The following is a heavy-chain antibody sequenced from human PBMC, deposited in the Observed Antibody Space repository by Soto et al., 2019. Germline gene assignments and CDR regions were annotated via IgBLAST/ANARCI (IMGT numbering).Heavy chain of an antibody. Sequence: GGSLRLSCAASGFTFSSYGMHWVRQAPGKGLEWVAVISYDGSNKYYADSVKGRFTISRDNSKNTLYLQMNSLRAEDTAVYYCAKEIRTAMDDYYYYGMDVWGQGTTVTVSS. CDR3: AKEIRTAMDDYYYYGMDV. CDR2: ISYDGSNK. CDR1: GFTFSSYG. V-gene: IGHV3-30*18. J-gene: IGHJ6*02. D-gene: IGHD5-18*01.